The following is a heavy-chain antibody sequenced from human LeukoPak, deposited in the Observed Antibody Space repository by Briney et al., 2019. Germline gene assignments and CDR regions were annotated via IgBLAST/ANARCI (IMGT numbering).Heavy chain of an antibody. J-gene: IGHJ4*02. CDR3: ARSLRGYDPLSAF. CDR1: GFTFSSYA. V-gene: IGHV3-48*03. D-gene: IGHD5-12*01. Sequence: GGSLRLSCEVSGFTFSSYAMTWVRQVPGRGLEWLAYMTASSVTFYYADSVRGRFTISRYNARNSLFLQMNSLTVEDTPVYYCARSLRGYDPLSAFWGQGTLVTVSS. CDR2: MTASSVTF.